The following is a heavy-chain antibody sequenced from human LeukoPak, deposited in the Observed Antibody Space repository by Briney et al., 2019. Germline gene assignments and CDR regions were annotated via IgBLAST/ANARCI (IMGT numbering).Heavy chain of an antibody. CDR3: ARVPGRGYSYGPDAFDI. CDR2: IIPIFGTA. CDR1: GGTFSSYA. V-gene: IGHV1-69*05. J-gene: IGHJ3*02. D-gene: IGHD5-18*01. Sequence: SVKVSCKASGGTFSSYAISWVRQAPGQGLEWMGGIIPIFGTANYAQKFQGRVTITTDESTSTAYMELSSLRSEDTAVYYCARVPGRGYSYGPDAFDIWGQGTMVTASS.